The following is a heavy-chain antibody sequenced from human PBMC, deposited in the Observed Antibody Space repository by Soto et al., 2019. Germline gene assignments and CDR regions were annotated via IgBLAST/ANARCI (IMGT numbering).Heavy chain of an antibody. CDR2: IYYSGST. Sequence: QVQLQESGPGLVKPSQTLSLTCTVSGGSISSGDYYWSWIRQPPGKGLEWIGYIYYSGSTYYNPSLKSRVTISVDTSKNQFSLKLSSVTAADTAVYYCARDYYYDSSGYPGDYYYYYGMDVWGQGTTVTVSS. CDR3: ARDYYYDSSGYPGDYYYYYGMDV. J-gene: IGHJ6*02. CDR1: GGSISSGDYY. V-gene: IGHV4-30-4*01. D-gene: IGHD3-22*01.